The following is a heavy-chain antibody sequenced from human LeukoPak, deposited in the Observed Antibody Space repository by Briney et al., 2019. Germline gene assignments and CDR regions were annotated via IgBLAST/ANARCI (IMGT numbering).Heavy chain of an antibody. CDR1: GYTFTSYD. J-gene: IGHJ6*03. CDR2: MNPNSGNT. Sequence: ASVKVSCKASGYTFTSYDINWVRQATGQGLEWMGWMNPNSGNTGYAQKFQGRVTITRNTSISTAYMELSSLRSEDTAVYYCARGSPPGYCSSTSCHHYYYYYMDVWGKGTTVTVSS. CDR3: ARGSPPGYCSSTSCHHYYYYYMDV. V-gene: IGHV1-8*03. D-gene: IGHD2-2*01.